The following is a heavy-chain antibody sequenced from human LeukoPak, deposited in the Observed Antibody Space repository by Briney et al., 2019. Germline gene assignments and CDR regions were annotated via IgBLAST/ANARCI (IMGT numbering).Heavy chain of an antibody. V-gene: IGHV4-59*11. CDR3: ARAGWDNWNGWEWFDP. CDR2: IFYVGST. CDR1: GDSIGSHY. J-gene: IGHJ5*02. Sequence: PSETLSLTCTVSGDSIGSHYWSWIRQPPGKGLEWIGYIFYVGSTNYNPSLKSRVTISVDTSKNQFSLKLSSVTAADTAVYYCARAGWDNWNGWEWFDPWGQGTLVTVSS. D-gene: IGHD1-20*01.